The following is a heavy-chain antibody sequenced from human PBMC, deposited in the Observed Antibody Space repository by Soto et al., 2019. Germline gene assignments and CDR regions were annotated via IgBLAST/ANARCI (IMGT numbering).Heavy chain of an antibody. V-gene: IGHV4-59*01. CDR3: ARDRIAVAGTGLECYYYYCMDV. D-gene: IGHD6-19*01. J-gene: IGHJ6*03. CDR2: IYYSGST. Sequence: PSETLSLTCTVSGGSMSSYYWSWIRQPPGKGLEWIGYIYYSGSTNYNPSLKSRVTISVDTAKNQCSLKLSSVTAADTAVYYCARDRIAVAGTGLECYYYYCMDVWGKGITVTVSS. CDR1: GGSMSSYY.